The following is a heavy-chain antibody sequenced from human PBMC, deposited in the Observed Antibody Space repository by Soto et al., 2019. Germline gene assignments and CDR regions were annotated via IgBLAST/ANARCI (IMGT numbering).Heavy chain of an antibody. V-gene: IGHV3-30*18. CDR3: VKGSDVARQELDR. D-gene: IGHD2-15*01. CDR1: GFTCSNFG. CDR2: ISSDGGDK. Sequence: QVQLVKSGGGVVQPGRSPRLSCAASGFTCSNFGMHWVRQAPGKGLEWVAAISSDGGDKYYSHSVKDPFTVSRDNSRNTLFLQMNSLRVEDTAVYYCVKGSDVARQELDRWGQGILVTVSS. J-gene: IGHJ5*02.